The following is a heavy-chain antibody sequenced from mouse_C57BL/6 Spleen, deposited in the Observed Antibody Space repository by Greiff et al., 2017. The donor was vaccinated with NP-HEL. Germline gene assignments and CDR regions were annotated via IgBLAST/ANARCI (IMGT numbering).Heavy chain of an antibody. V-gene: IGHV1-85*01. Sequence: QVQLKESGPELVKPGASVKLSCKASGYTFTSYDINWVKQRPGQGLEWIGWIYPRDGSTKYNEKFKGKATLTVDTSSSTAYMELHSLTSEDSAVYFCARLTAQATLNYFDYWGQGTTLTVSS. D-gene: IGHD3-2*02. CDR1: GYTFTSYD. CDR3: ARLTAQATLNYFDY. CDR2: IYPRDGST. J-gene: IGHJ2*01.